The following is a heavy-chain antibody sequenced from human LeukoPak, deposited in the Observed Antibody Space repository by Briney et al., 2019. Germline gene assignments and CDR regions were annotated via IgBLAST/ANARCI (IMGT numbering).Heavy chain of an antibody. CDR2: ISYSGYT. Sequence: SETLSLTCTVSGASIRSYYWSWIRQAPGKGLEWVGFISYSGYTSYSPSLKNRVAISVDTSKSQFSLRLTSMTAADTAIYYCARGRNDNGGMFFDSWAQGTLVTVSS. CDR1: GASIRSYY. D-gene: IGHD4-23*01. J-gene: IGHJ4*02. V-gene: IGHV4-59*01. CDR3: ARGRNDNGGMFFDS.